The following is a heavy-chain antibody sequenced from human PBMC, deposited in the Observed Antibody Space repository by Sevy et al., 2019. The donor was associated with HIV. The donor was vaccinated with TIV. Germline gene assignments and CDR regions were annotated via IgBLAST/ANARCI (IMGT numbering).Heavy chain of an antibody. CDR2: IENDGRKT. D-gene: IGHD1-20*01. Sequence: GGSLRLSCVASGFTFSSHAIHWVRQAPGKGLEWVAVIENDGRKTYYADSVKDRFTISRDNSKNTMFLQMNSLRAEDTAVYHCARDITESFSFDVCGQGTMVTVSS. CDR3: ARDITESFSFDV. V-gene: IGHV3-30*04. J-gene: IGHJ3*01. CDR1: GFTFSSHA.